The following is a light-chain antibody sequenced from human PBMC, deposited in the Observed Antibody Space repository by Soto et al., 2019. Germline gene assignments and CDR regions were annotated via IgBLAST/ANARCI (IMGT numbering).Light chain of an antibody. CDR3: QQYIDWPPYT. V-gene: IGKV3-15*01. CDR2: GAS. J-gene: IGKJ2*01. CDR1: QTVSRS. Sequence: EVEMTQSPATLSVSPGERATLSCRASQTVSRSLAWYQQKPGKAPRLLIYGASTRATGIPGRFSGSGSGTDFTLTISSLQSEDFAVYYCQQYIDWPPYTFGQGTKVDIK.